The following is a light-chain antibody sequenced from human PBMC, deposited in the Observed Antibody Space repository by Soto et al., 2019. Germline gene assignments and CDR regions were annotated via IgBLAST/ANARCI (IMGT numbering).Light chain of an antibody. CDR1: QSVSSY. CDR3: QQRSNWIT. CDR2: DAS. Sequence: EIVLTQSPATLSLSPGERATLSCRASQSVSSYLAWYQQKPGQAPRLLIYDASNRATGIPARFSGSGSGTDFTLPISSLEPEDFAVYYCQQRSNWITFGQGTPLEIK. J-gene: IGKJ5*01. V-gene: IGKV3-11*01.